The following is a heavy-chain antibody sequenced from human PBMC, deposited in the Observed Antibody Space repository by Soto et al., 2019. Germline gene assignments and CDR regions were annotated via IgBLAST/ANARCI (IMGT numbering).Heavy chain of an antibody. J-gene: IGHJ4*02. Sequence: EVQLVESGGGLVKPGGSLRLSCAASGFTFSSYSMNWVRQAPGKGLEWVSSISSSSSYIYYADYADSVKGRFTISRDNAKNSLYLQMNSLRAEDTAVYYCARYYSYGYSFGYWGQGTLVTVSS. CDR1: GFTFSSYS. CDR2: ISSSSSYI. D-gene: IGHD5-18*01. CDR3: ARYYSYGYSFGY. V-gene: IGHV3-21*01.